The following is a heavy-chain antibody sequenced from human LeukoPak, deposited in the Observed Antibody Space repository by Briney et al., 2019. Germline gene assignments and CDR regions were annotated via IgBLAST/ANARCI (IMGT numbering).Heavy chain of an antibody. D-gene: IGHD1-26*01. V-gene: IGHV1-69*05. Sequence: ASVKVSCKASGGTFSSYAISWVRQAPGQGLEWMGGIIPIFGTANYAQKFQGRVTITTDESTSTAYMELSSLRSEDTAVYYCARDLRVGNYYYYYMDVRGQRDHGHRLL. J-gene: IGHJ6*03. CDR3: ARDLRVGNYYYYYMDV. CDR2: IIPIFGTA. CDR1: GGTFSSYA.